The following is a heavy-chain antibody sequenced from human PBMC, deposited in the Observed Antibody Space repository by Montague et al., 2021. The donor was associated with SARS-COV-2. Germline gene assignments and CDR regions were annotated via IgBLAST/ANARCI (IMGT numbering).Heavy chain of an antibody. CDR3: STTEYNWNDWFDP. Sequence: SETLSLTCSVSGGSISSYYWSWIRQSPGKGLEWIGYIFHSGITDYNPSLKIRVTISIDMSKNQFSLQLNSVTAADSAVYYCSTTEYNWNDWFDPWGQGTLVTVSS. CDR2: IFHSGIT. CDR1: GGSISSYY. V-gene: IGHV4-59*13. D-gene: IGHD1-20*01. J-gene: IGHJ5*02.